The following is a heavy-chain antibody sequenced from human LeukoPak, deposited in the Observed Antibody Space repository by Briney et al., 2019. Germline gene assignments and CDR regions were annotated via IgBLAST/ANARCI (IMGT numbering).Heavy chain of an antibody. CDR1: GFTFSSYA. Sequence: GGSLRLSCAASGFTFSSYAMSWVRQAPGKGLEWVSGISGSGGRTNYADSVKGRFTISRDNSKNTLYLQMNSLRAEDTAVYYCAKEIEWYFDYWGQGTLVTVSS. D-gene: IGHD5-12*01. CDR2: ISGSGGRT. V-gene: IGHV3-23*01. J-gene: IGHJ4*02. CDR3: AKEIEWYFDY.